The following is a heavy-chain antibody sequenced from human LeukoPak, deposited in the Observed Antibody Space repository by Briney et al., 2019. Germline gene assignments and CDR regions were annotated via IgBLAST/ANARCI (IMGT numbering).Heavy chain of an antibody. V-gene: IGHV4-59*01. J-gene: IGHJ4*02. Sequence: SETLSLTCTVSGGSISSYSWSWIRQPPGKGLEWIGYIYYSGSTNYNPSLKSRVTISVDTSKNQFSLKLSSVTAADTAVYYCARMQLTTLDYWGQGTLVTVSS. CDR1: GGSISSYS. D-gene: IGHD4-11*01. CDR2: IYYSGST. CDR3: ARMQLTTLDY.